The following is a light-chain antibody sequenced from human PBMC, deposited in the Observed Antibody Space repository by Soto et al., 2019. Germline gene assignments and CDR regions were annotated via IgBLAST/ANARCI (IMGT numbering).Light chain of an antibody. CDR1: QGISSY. CDR2: AAS. J-gene: IGKJ1*01. Sequence: AIRMTQSPSSFSASTGDRVTITCRASQGISSYLAWYQQKPGKAPKLLIYAASTLQSGVPSRFSGSGSGTDFTLTISCLQSEDCATYYCQQYYSYPQTFGQGNKVESK. CDR3: QQYYSYPQT. V-gene: IGKV1-8*01.